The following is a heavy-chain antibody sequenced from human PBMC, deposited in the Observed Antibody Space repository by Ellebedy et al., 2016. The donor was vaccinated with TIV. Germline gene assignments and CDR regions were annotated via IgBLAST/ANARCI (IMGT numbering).Heavy chain of an antibody. Sequence: GESLKISCAASGFTFSSSWMHWVCQAPEKGLEWVADIKCDGSEKYYVDSVKGRLTISRDNAKNSLYLQVNSLRAEDMTVYAYDSSGYYSDYFDYWGQGTLVTVSS. J-gene: IGHJ4*02. CDR3: DSSGYYSDYFDY. CDR2: IKCDGSEK. CDR1: GFTFSSSW. D-gene: IGHD3-22*01. V-gene: IGHV3-52*01.